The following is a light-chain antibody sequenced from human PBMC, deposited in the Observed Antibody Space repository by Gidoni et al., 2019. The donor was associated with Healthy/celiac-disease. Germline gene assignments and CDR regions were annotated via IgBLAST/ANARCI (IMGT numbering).Light chain of an antibody. CDR3: SSYTSSSTYVV. CDR2: EVS. V-gene: IGLV2-14*01. J-gene: IGLJ2*01. CDR1: SSDVGGYNY. Sequence: QSALTQPASVSGPPGQPITISCPGTSSDVGGYNYVSWYKQHPGKAPKLMIYEVSTRPPGVSNRFSGSKSGNTASLTIAGIQAEDEADYYCSSYTSSSTYVVFGGGTKLTVL.